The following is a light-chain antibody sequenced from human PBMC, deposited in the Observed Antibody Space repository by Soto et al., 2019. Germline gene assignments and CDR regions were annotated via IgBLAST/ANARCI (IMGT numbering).Light chain of an antibody. Sequence: QSALTQPASVSGSPGQSITISCTGTSSHIGGFNYVSWYQHHPATAPKLMINNISSRPSGVSDRFSGSKSGYSASLSSSGLQAEDEDDYDCSAYTTTRTVVFGGGTKLTVL. CDR2: NIS. CDR3: SAYTTTRTVV. V-gene: IGLV2-14*03. J-gene: IGLJ2*01. CDR1: SSHIGGFNY.